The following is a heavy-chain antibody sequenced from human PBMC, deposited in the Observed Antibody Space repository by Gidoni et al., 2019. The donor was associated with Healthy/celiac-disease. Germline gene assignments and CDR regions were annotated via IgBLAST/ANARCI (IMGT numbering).Heavy chain of an antibody. J-gene: IGHJ4*02. CDR3: ARVSGYYDRSGYYYGGSYFDY. V-gene: IGHV1-18*04. CDR2: ISAYNGNT. CDR1: GYTFTSYG. Sequence: QVQLVQSGAEVKKPGASVKVSCKASGYTFTSYGLSWVRPAPGQGLEWMGWISAYNGNTNYAQKLQGRVTMTPDTSTSTAYMELRSLRSDDTAVYYCARVSGYYDRSGYYYGGSYFDYWGQGTLVTVSS. D-gene: IGHD3-22*01.